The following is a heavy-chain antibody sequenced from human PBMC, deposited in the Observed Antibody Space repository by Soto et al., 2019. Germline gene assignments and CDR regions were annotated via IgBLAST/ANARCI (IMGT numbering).Heavy chain of an antibody. V-gene: IGHV4-34*01. Sequence: QVQLQQWGAGLLKPSETLSLTCAVYGGSFSGYYWIWIRQPPGKGLEWIGEINHSGSTNYNPSLKSRVTISVDTSKNQFSLKLSSVTAADTAVYYCAKAVAGPFDYWGQGTLVTVSS. CDR2: INHSGST. CDR3: AKAVAGPFDY. D-gene: IGHD6-19*01. J-gene: IGHJ4*02. CDR1: GGSFSGYY.